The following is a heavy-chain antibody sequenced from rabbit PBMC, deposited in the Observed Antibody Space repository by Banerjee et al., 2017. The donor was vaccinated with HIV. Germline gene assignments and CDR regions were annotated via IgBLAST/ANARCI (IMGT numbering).Heavy chain of an antibody. J-gene: IGHJ3*01. Sequence: QSLEESGGDLVKPGASLTLTCTASGFSFSSSYWICWVRQAPGKGLEWIACIYIGSSGNTYYASWAKGRFTISKTSSTTVTLQMNSLTAADTATYFCARSYVGSSWTRLDLWGPGTLVTVS. CDR2: IYIGSSGNT. D-gene: IGHD8-1*01. CDR3: ARSYVGSSWTRLDL. V-gene: IGHV1S40*01. CDR1: GFSFSSSYW.